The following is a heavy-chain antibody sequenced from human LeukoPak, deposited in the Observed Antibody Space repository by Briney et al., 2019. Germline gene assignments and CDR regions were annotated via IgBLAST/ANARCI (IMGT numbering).Heavy chain of an antibody. CDR2: INPSGGST. CDR1: GYTFTGYY. CDR3: AKPNRADAFDI. D-gene: IGHD1-14*01. V-gene: IGHV1-46*01. Sequence: ASVTVSCKASGYTFTGYYMHWVRQAPGQGLEWMGIINPSGGSTSYAQKFQGRVTMTRDTSTSTVYMELSSLRSEDTAVYYCAKPNRADAFDIWGQGTMVTVSS. J-gene: IGHJ3*02.